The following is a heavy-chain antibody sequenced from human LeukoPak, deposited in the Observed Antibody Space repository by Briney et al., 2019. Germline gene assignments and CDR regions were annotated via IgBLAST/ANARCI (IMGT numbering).Heavy chain of an antibody. V-gene: IGHV3-7*01. J-gene: IGHJ4*02. Sequence: GGSLRISCAGSGFTFGGYWMSWDRQAPGKGPEWVANMDQDGSEINYLDSVKGRFTISRDNAKNALYLWMNSLSADDTAVYYCARDRGYSTFDSWGQGVLVTVSS. D-gene: IGHD4-23*01. CDR3: ARDRGYSTFDS. CDR2: MDQDGSEI. CDR1: GFTFGGYW.